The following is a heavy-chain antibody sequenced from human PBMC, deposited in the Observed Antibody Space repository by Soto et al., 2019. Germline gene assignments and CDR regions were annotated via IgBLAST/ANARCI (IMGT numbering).Heavy chain of an antibody. Sequence: GSGPTLVNPTQTLTLTCTFSGFSLSTSGVGVGWIRQPPGKALEWLALIYWNDDKRYSPSLKSRLTITKDTSKNQVVLTMTNMDPVDTATYYCAHSTSPPRVAVGGVVDPWGQGTLVTVSS. CDR1: GFSLSTSGVG. CDR3: AHSTSPPRVAVGGVVDP. D-gene: IGHD6-19*01. J-gene: IGHJ5*02. CDR2: IYWNDDK. V-gene: IGHV2-5*01.